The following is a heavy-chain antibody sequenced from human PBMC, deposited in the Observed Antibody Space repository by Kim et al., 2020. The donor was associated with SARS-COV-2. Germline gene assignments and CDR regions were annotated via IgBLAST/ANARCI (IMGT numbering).Heavy chain of an antibody. CDR3: ARDHLVRGVIDLYYFDY. V-gene: IGHV4-4*02. Sequence: SETLSLTCAVSGGSISSSNWWSWVRQPPGKGLEWIGEIYHSGSTNYNPSLKSRVTISVDKSKNQFSLKLSSVTAADTAVYYCARDHLVRGVIDLYYFDYWGQGTLVTVSS. D-gene: IGHD3-10*01. J-gene: IGHJ4*02. CDR2: IYHSGST. CDR1: GGSISSSNW.